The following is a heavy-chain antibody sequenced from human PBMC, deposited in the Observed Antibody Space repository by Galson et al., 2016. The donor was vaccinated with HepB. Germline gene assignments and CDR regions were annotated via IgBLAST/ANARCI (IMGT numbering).Heavy chain of an antibody. CDR1: GFTFSSYA. J-gene: IGHJ4*02. Sequence: SLRLSCAASGFTFSSYAMHWVRQAPGKGLEWVAIISYDGSSKYYADSVKGRFTISRDNSKNTLYLQMHSLRVEDTAVYYCARGGSCLGPFDYWGQGTLVTVSS. CDR3: ARGGSCLGPFDY. V-gene: IGHV3-30-3*01. D-gene: IGHD2-15*01. CDR2: ISYDGSSK.